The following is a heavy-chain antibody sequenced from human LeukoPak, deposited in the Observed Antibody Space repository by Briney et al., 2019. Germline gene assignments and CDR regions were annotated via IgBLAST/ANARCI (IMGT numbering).Heavy chain of an antibody. V-gene: IGHV4-39*01. CDR1: GGPISSTTYY. CDR3: ARLGGYYDPPGY. Sequence: SETLSLTCSVSGGPISSTTYYWAWIRQPPGKGLEWIGTIHYSGSTYYSPSLVSRVTISVDTSKNQFSLKLASVTAADTAFYYCARLGGYYDPPGYWGQGTLVTVSS. D-gene: IGHD3-22*01. J-gene: IGHJ4*02. CDR2: IHYSGST.